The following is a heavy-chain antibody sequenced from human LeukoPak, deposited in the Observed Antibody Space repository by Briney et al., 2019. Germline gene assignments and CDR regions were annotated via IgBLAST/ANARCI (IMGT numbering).Heavy chain of an antibody. J-gene: IGHJ6*02. V-gene: IGHV4-59*01. D-gene: IGHD6-19*01. CDR2: IYYSGST. CDR3: ARVRLAHYYYYGMDV. Sequence: SETLSLTCTVSGGSISSYYWSWIRQHPGKGLEGIGYIYYSGSTNYNPSLKSRVTISVDTSKNQFSLKLSSVTAADTAVYYCARVRLAHYYYYGMDVWRQGTTVTVSS. CDR1: GGSISSYY.